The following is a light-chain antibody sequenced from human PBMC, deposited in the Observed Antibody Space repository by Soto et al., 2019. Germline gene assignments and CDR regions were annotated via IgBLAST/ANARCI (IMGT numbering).Light chain of an antibody. V-gene: IGKV3-15*01. Sequence: EIMMTQSPATLSVSPGERATLSCRASQSVSSNLAWYQQKPGQAPRLLFYGASNRVTGIPARFSGSGSGAEFTLTISSLQSEDFAVYYCQQYNNWPTWTFGQGTKVDIK. CDR2: GAS. CDR1: QSVSSN. CDR3: QQYNNWPTWT. J-gene: IGKJ1*01.